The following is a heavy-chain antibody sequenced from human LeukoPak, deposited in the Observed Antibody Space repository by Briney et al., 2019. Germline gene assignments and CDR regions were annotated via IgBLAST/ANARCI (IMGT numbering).Heavy chain of an antibody. Sequence: GGSLRLSCAASGFTFSSYSMNWVRQAPGKGLEWVSSISSSSSYIYYADSVKGRFTISRDNAKNSLYPQMNSLRAEDTAVYYCARDSEVTTVVTPGFDYWGQGTLVTVSS. CDR3: ARDSEVTTVVTPGFDY. CDR2: ISSSSSYI. CDR1: GFTFSSYS. J-gene: IGHJ4*02. D-gene: IGHD4-23*01. V-gene: IGHV3-21*01.